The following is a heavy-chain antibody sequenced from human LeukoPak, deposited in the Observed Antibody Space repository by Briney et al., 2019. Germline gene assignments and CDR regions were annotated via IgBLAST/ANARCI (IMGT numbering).Heavy chain of an antibody. CDR1: GDSVSSNSAA. CDR2: TYYRSKWYN. Sequence: PSQTLSLTCAISGDSVSSNSAAWNWIRQSPSRGLEWLGRTYYRSKWYNDYAVSVKSRITINPDTSKNQFSLQLNSVTPEDTAVYYCARDSTGSYRASRAFDIWGQGTMVTVSS. CDR3: ARDSTGSYRASRAFDI. J-gene: IGHJ3*02. D-gene: IGHD1-26*01. V-gene: IGHV6-1*01.